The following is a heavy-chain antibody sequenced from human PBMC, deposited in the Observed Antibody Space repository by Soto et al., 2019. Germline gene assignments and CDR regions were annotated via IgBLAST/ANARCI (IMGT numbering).Heavy chain of an antibody. CDR1: GGSISSYY. J-gene: IGHJ4*02. Sequence: TSETLSLTCTVSGGSISSYYWSWIRQPPGKGLEWIGYIYYSGSTNYNPSLKSRVTISVDTSKNQFSLKLSSVTAADTAVYYCAREDGSVSYYTSCYEYWGQGTLVTVFS. V-gene: IGHV4-59*01. D-gene: IGHD3-10*01. CDR3: AREDGSVSYYTSCYEY. CDR2: IYYSGST.